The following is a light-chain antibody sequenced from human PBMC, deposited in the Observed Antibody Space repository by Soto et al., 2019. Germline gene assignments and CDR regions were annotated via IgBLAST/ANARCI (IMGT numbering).Light chain of an antibody. Sequence: DVVMTQSPLSLPVTPGEPASISCRSSQSLLHTNGYNYLHWCLQMPGQSPQLLVYVGSNRASGVPDRFSGSGSGTDFTLKISEVETEDVWVYYCMQALQTPWTFGQGTKVEIK. V-gene: IGKV2-28*01. CDR1: QSLLHTNGYNY. J-gene: IGKJ1*01. CDR3: MQALQTPWT. CDR2: VGS.